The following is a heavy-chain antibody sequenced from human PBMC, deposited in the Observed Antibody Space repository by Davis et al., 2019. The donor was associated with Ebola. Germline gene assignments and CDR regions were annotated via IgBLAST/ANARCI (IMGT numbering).Heavy chain of an antibody. CDR3: ARQILRYYGMDV. D-gene: IGHD3-9*01. J-gene: IGHJ6*02. CDR1: GGSISSSSYY. CDR2: IYYSGRT. Sequence: MPSETLSLTCTVSGGSISSSSYYWGWIRQPPGKGLEWIGSIYYSGRTYYNPSLKSRVTISVDTSKNQFSLKLSSVTAADTAVYYCARQILRYYGMDVWGQGTTVTVSS. V-gene: IGHV4-39*01.